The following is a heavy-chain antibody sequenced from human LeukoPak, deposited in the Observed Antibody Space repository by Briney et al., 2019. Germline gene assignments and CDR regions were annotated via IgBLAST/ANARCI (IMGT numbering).Heavy chain of an antibody. D-gene: IGHD3-22*01. CDR3: ARTTYYYDSSGYYGYFQH. CDR2: ISGSGGST. Sequence: PWGALRLSCAASGFTFSSYAMSWVRQAPGKGLEWVSAISGSGGSTYYADSVKGRFTISRDNSKNTLYLQMNSLRAEDTAVYYCARTTYYYDSSGYYGYFQHWGQGTLVTVSS. CDR1: GFTFSSYA. V-gene: IGHV3-23*01. J-gene: IGHJ1*01.